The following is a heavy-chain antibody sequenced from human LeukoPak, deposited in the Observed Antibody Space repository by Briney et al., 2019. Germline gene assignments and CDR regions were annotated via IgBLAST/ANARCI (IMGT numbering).Heavy chain of an antibody. CDR3: AGGNTYYYFDY. D-gene: IGHD3-10*01. CDR2: INHSGST. CDR1: GGSFSGYY. Sequence: SETLSLTCAVYGGSFSGYYWSWIRQPPGKGLEWIGEINHSGSTNYNPSLKSRVTISVDTSKNQFSLKLSSVTAADTAVCYCAGGNTYYYFDYWGQGTLVTVSS. J-gene: IGHJ4*02. V-gene: IGHV4-34*01.